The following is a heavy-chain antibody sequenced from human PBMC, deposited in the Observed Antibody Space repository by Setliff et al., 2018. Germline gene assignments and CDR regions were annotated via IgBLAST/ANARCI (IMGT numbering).Heavy chain of an antibody. CDR2: IIPTSGTT. V-gene: IGHV1-46*01. D-gene: IGHD1-26*01. J-gene: IGHJ2*01. CDR1: GYAFASHY. CDR3: ATVNRGGYHSIYWYFAP. Sequence: ASVKVSCKASGYAFASHYMHWVRQAPGQGLEWMGRIIPTSGTTNYAQTLQGRVTFSADASTATAYMEVTSLRSEDTAVYYCATVNRGGYHSIYWYFAPWGRGTLVTVSS.